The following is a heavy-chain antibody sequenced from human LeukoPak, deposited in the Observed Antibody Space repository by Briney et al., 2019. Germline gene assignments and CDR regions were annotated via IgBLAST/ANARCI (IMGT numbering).Heavy chain of an antibody. CDR1: GFAFSSYW. CDR3: ARGYCSGGSCYSEEHDAFDI. CDR2: IKQVGSEK. Sequence: PGGSLRLSCATSGFAFSSYWMSWVRQAPGKGREWVANIKQVGSEKYYVDSVKDRFTISRDNAKNSLYLQMNSLRAEDTAVYYCARGYCSGGSCYSEEHDAFDIWCQGTMVTVSS. J-gene: IGHJ3*02. D-gene: IGHD2-15*01. V-gene: IGHV3-7*01.